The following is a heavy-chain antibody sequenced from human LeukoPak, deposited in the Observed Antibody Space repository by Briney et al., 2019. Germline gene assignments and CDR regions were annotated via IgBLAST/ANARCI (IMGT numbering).Heavy chain of an antibody. CDR3: ARVGYDSSGYYPNFDY. Sequence: PSETLSLTCTVSGGSISSGGYYWRWLRQHPGKGLEWIGYIYYSGSTYYNPSLKSRVTISVDTSKNQFSLKLSSVTAADTAVYYCARVGYDSSGYYPNFDYWGQGTLVTVSS. V-gene: IGHV4-31*03. CDR1: GGSISSGGYY. CDR2: IYYSGST. D-gene: IGHD3-22*01. J-gene: IGHJ4*02.